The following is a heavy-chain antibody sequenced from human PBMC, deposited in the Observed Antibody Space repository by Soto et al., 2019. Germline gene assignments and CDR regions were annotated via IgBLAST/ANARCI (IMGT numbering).Heavy chain of an antibody. CDR1: GFTFRDYA. V-gene: IGHV3-49*04. D-gene: IGHD3-10*01. Sequence: GGSLRLSCSGSGFTFRDYALTWVRQAPGKGLEWVGLIRSKAYGATTQYAASVNGRFSISRDDSENIAYLQMSGLKSEDTGVYYCTRGPSRSDYGSYYCPYYYDFWGQGTLVTVYS. J-gene: IGHJ4*02. CDR3: TRGPSRSDYGSYYCPYYYDF. CDR2: IRSKAYGATT.